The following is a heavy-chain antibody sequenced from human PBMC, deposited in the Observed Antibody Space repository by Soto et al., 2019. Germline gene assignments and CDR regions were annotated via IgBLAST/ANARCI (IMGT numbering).Heavy chain of an antibody. CDR3: ARSPLSYDYVRQTWREVGDSFDV. V-gene: IGHV4-34*02. CDR2: RIHGGRT. CDR1: NSSLGAFN. J-gene: IGHJ3*01. Sequence: QVHLEQWGAGLLKPSETLSLTCAIYNSSLGAFNWTWIRQPPGKGLEWIGERIHGGRTNYNPSHKSRVTFSLDTSKSQFSLHVMSVTAADTAVYYCARSPLSYDYVRQTWREVGDSFDVWGRGTSVTVSS. D-gene: IGHD3-10*02.